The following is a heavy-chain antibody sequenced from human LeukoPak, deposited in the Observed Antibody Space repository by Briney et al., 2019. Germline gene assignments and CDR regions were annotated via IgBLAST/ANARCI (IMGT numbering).Heavy chain of an antibody. Sequence: GRSLRLSCAASGVTFSSYAMHWVRQAPGKGLEWVAVISYDGRKKYYADSVKGRFTISRDNSKNTLYLQMNSLRAEDTAVYYCARERTGFDYWGQGTLVTVSS. CDR2: ISYDGRKK. CDR3: ARERTGFDY. D-gene: IGHD3/OR15-3a*01. V-gene: IGHV3-30*04. CDR1: GVTFSSYA. J-gene: IGHJ4*02.